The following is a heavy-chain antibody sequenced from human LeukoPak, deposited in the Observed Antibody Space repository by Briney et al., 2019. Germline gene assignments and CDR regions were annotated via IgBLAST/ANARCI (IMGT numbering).Heavy chain of an antibody. V-gene: IGHV4-38-2*02. J-gene: IGHJ4*02. CDR3: ARDRYSGSYWGVFDY. CDR2: IYHSGST. CDR1: GGSISSYY. D-gene: IGHD1-26*01. Sequence: SETLSLTCTVSGGSISSYYWSWIRQPPGKGLEWIGSIYHSGSTYYNPSLKSRVTISVDTSKNQFSLKLSSVTAADTAVYYCARDRYSGSYWGVFDYWGQGTLVTVSS.